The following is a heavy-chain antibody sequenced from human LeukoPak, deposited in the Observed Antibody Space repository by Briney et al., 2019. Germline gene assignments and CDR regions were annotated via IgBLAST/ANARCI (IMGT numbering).Heavy chain of an antibody. J-gene: IGHJ5*02. CDR1: GGTFSSYA. V-gene: IGHV1-18*01. CDR2: ISAYSGNT. Sequence: ASVKVSCKASGGTFSSYAISWVRQAPGQGLEWMGWISAYSGNTNFAQKLQGRVTMTTDTSTSTAYMELRSLRSDDTAVYYCARSLASDWFDPWGQGTLVTVSS. CDR3: ARSLASDWFDP. D-gene: IGHD3-16*01.